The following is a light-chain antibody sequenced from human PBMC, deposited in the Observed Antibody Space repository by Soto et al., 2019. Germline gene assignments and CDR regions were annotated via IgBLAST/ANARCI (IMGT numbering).Light chain of an antibody. CDR2: DAS. V-gene: IGKV1-33*01. CDR1: QDITIY. Sequence: DIQMTQSPSSLSASVGDRVTITCQASQDITIYLNWYQQRPGRAPKLLIYDASTLETGVPSRFSGSGSGTDFTFTISSLQPEDIATYYCQHYENLPFTVGPGTKVHIK. CDR3: QHYENLPFT. J-gene: IGKJ3*01.